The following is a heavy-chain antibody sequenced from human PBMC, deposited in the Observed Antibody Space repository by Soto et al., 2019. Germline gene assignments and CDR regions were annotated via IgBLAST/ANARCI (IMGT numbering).Heavy chain of an antibody. CDR1: GFTFSSYW. D-gene: IGHD5-18*01. CDR2: INSDGSST. V-gene: IGHV3-74*01. CDR3: ARVSVGDTAMAPFDY. Sequence: GGSLRLSCAASGFTFSSYWMHWVRQAPGKGLVWVSRINSDGSSTSYADSVKGRFTISRDNAKNTLYLQMNSLRAEDTAVYYCARVSVGDTAMAPFDYWGQGTLVTVSS. J-gene: IGHJ4*02.